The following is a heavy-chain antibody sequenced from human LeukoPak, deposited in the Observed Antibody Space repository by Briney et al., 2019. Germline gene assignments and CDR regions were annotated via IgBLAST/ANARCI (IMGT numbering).Heavy chain of an antibody. Sequence: ASVKVSCKASGYTFTNYAFHWVRQAPGQRLEWLGWINAGNDDTKYSQKFQTRVTITRDTSASTVYMELSSLTSEDTAVYYCARERWHCRGNDCYSVYYYGLDVWGQGTTVTVSS. J-gene: IGHJ6*02. CDR1: GYTFTNYA. CDR3: ARERWHCRGNDCYSVYYYGLDV. CDR2: INAGNDDT. V-gene: IGHV1-3*01. D-gene: IGHD2-15*01.